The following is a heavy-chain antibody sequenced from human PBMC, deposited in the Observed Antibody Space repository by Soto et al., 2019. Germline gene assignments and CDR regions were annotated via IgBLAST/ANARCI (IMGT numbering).Heavy chain of an antibody. CDR3: ARYTAVADPYYFDY. Sequence: GSLRLSCAASGFNFATYSMSWVRQAPGKGLEWVAGISDGVDRAYYGDSVKGRFTISRDTSKNMLYLHMNSLRAEDTAIYYCARYTAVADPYYFDYWGQGTLVTVSS. D-gene: IGHD6-19*01. CDR2: ISDGVDRA. V-gene: IGHV3-23*01. J-gene: IGHJ4*02. CDR1: GFNFATYS.